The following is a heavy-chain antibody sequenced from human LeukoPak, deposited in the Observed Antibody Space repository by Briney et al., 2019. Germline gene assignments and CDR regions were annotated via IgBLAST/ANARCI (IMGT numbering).Heavy chain of an antibody. V-gene: IGHV1-8*01. J-gene: IGHJ4*02. CDR1: GYTFSTYD. CDR2: MNPNSGNT. Sequence: ASVKVSCKASGYTFSTYDVIWVRQATGQGLEWMGWMNPNSGNTGYALKFQGRVTMTRNTSISTAYMELSSLRSEDTAVYYCARGPYDILTGYDFDYWGQGTLVTVSS. D-gene: IGHD3-9*01. CDR3: ARGPYDILTGYDFDY.